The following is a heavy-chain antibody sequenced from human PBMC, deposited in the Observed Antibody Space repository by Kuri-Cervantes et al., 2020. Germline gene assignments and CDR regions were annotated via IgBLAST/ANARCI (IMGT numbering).Heavy chain of an antibody. D-gene: IGHD3-10*01. Sequence: ASVKVSCKASGYTFTSYDINWVRQATGQGLEWMGWMNPNSGNTGYAQKFQGRVTVTRNTSISTAYMELSSLRSEDTAVYYCARYREITMVRGVIITGSYYYYGMDVWGQGTTVTVSS. J-gene: IGHJ6*02. CDR3: ARYREITMVRGVIITGSYYYYGMDV. CDR1: GYTFTSYD. V-gene: IGHV1-8*01. CDR2: MNPNSGNT.